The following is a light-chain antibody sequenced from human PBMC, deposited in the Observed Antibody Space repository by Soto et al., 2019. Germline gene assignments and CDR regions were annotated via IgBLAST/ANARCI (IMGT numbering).Light chain of an antibody. CDR2: GAS. J-gene: IGKJ1*01. CDR3: QQYDNWPQT. Sequence: EIVLTQSPGTLSLSPGERATLSCRASQSVSSNLAWYQQKPGQAPRLLIYGASTRATSIPARFSGRGSGTEFTLTISSLQSVDFAVYYCQQYDNWPQTFGQGTKVDIK. CDR1: QSVSSN. V-gene: IGKV3-15*01.